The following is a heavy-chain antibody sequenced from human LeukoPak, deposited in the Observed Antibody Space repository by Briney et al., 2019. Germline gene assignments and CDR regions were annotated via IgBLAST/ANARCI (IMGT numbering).Heavy chain of an antibody. D-gene: IGHD5-24*01. CDR3: ARGGRWLQFYY. CDR1: GFTFSSYW. V-gene: IGHV3-74*01. J-gene: IGHJ4*02. Sequence: GGSLRLSCAASGFTFSSYWMHWVRQAPGKGLVWVSRINSDGSSTSYADSVKGRFTISRDNAKNSLYLQMNSLRAEDTAVYYCARGGRWLQFYYWGQGTLVTVSS. CDR2: INSDGSST.